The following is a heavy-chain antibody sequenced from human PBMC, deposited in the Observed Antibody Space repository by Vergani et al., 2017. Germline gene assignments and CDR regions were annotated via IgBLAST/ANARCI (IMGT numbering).Heavy chain of an antibody. CDR2: IYYSGST. J-gene: IGHJ6*03. CDR3: AGAADSSSWYNYYDYYYIDV. CDR1: GGSISSYY. V-gene: IGHV4-59*01. Sequence: QVQLQESGPGLVKPSETLSLTCTVPGGSISSYYWSWIRQPPGKGLEWIGYIYYSGSTNYNPSLKSRVTISVDTSKNQFSLKLSSVTAADTAVYYCAGAADSSSWYNYYDYYYIDVWGKGTTVTVSS. D-gene: IGHD6-13*01.